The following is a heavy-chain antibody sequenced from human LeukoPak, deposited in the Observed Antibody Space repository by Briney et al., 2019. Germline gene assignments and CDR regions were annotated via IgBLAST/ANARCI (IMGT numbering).Heavy chain of an antibody. J-gene: IGHJ6*02. CDR3: ARGGGTYDFWSGYEWLRGMDV. CDR2: ISYDGSNK. D-gene: IGHD3-3*01. CDR1: GFTFSSYA. V-gene: IGHV3-30-3*01. Sequence: GGSLRLSCAASGFTFSSYAMHWVRQAPGKGLEWVAVISYDGSNKYYADSVKGRFTISRDNSKNTLYLQMNSLRAEDTAVYYCARGGGTYDFWSGYEWLRGMDVWGQGTTVTVSS.